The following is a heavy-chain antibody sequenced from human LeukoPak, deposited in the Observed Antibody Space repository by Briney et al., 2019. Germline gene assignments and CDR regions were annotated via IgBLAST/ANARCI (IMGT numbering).Heavy chain of an antibody. V-gene: IGHV2-70*11. CDR2: IDWDDDK. CDR3: ARTARPRSTFYGD. J-gene: IGHJ4*02. CDR1: GFSLRTSGMC. Sequence: SGPALVKPTPPLTLTCTFSGFSLRTSGMCVSWIRQPPGKALEWLARIDWDDDKYYSTSLETRLTISKDTSKNQVVLTMTNMDPVDTATYYCARTARPRSTFYGDWGQGTLVTVSS. D-gene: IGHD4-17*01.